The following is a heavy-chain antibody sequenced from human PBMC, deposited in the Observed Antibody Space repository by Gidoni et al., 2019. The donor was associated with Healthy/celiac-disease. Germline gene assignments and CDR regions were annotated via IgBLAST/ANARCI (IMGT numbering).Heavy chain of an antibody. CDR2: IIPIFGTA. D-gene: IGHD3-3*01. J-gene: IGHJ3*02. CDR3: ARGHIRIRGDAFDI. V-gene: IGHV1-69*06. Sequence: QVQLVQSGAEVKKHGSSVKVSCTASGGTFSSYAISWVRQAPGQGLEWMGGIIPIFGTANYAQKFQGRVTITVDKSTSTAYMELSSLRSEDTAVYYCARGHIRIRGDAFDIWGQGTMVTVSS. CDR1: GGTFSSYA.